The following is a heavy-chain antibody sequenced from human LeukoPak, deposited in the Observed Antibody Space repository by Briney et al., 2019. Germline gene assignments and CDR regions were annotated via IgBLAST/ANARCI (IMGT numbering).Heavy chain of an antibody. V-gene: IGHV3-7*01. CDR2: IKQDGSEK. J-gene: IGHJ4*02. CDR3: ARSSLFDSSGFFDY. CDR1: GFTFSSYW. Sequence: TGGSLRLSCAASGFTFSSYWMTWVRQAPGKGLEWVANIKQDGSEKYYVDSVKGRFTISRDNAKNSLYLQMNSLRAEDTAVYYCARSSLFDSSGFFDYWGQGTLVTVSS. D-gene: IGHD6-19*01.